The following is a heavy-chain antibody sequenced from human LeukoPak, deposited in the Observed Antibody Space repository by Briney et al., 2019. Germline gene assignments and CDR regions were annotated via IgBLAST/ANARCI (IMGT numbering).Heavy chain of an antibody. Sequence: GGSLRLSCAASGFTFSSYWMHWVRQAPGKGQVWVSRINSDGSSTSYADSVKGRFTISRDNAKNTLYLQMNSLRAEDTAVYYCARDRRYSSSWLAMDYWGQGTLVTVSS. CDR1: GFTFSSYW. CDR3: ARDRRYSSSWLAMDY. V-gene: IGHV3-74*01. J-gene: IGHJ4*02. D-gene: IGHD6-13*01. CDR2: INSDGSST.